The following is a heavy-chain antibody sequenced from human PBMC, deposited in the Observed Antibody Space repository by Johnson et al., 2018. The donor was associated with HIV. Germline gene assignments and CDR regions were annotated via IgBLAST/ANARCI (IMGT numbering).Heavy chain of an antibody. CDR3: ARDLGLPENAFDL. CDR2: ISYDGNNK. V-gene: IGHV3-30-3*01. Sequence: QVQLVESGGGVVQPGRSLRLSCAASGFTFSSYAIHWVRQAPGKGLEWVAVISYDGNNKYYADSVKGRFTISRDNSKNTLYLQMNSLRGGDTAVYYCARDLGLPENAFDLWGRGTMVTVS. CDR1: GFTFSSYA. J-gene: IGHJ3*01. D-gene: IGHD4-11*01.